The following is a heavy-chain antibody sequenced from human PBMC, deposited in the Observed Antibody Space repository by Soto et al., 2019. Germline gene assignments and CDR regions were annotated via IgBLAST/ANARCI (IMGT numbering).Heavy chain of an antibody. J-gene: IGHJ6*02. V-gene: IGHV6-1*01. D-gene: IGHD2-2*01. CDR2: TYYRSKWYN. Sequence: PSQPLSLTCAISGDSVSSNSAAWNWIRQSPSRVLEWLGRTYYRSKWYNDYAVSVKSRITINPDTSKNQFSLQLNSVTPEDTAVYYCARDRYCSSTSCQIYYYYGMDVWGQGTTVTVSS. CDR1: GDSVSSNSAA. CDR3: ARDRYCSSTSCQIYYYYGMDV.